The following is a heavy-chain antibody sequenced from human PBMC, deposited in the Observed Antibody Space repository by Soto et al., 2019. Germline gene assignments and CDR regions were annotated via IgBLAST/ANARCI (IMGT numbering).Heavy chain of an antibody. D-gene: IGHD3-3*01. CDR1: GGSVSSSRYD. J-gene: IGHJ5*02. CDR2: IYYSGST. V-gene: IGHV4-39*01. CDR3: ARLVIDRYYDFWSGYLNWFDP. Sequence: XTLSLACTVSGGSVSSSRYDWGWSRQPPGKGREWIGIIYYSGSTYYNPSLNIRFTISVDTSKNQFSLKMSCVTAADTDVYYRARLVIDRYYDFWSGYLNWFDPWGQGTLGTVS.